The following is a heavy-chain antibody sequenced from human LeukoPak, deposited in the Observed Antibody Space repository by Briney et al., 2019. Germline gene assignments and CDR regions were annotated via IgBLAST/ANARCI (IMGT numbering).Heavy chain of an antibody. D-gene: IGHD2-2*01. J-gene: IGHJ4*02. V-gene: IGHV3-74*01. CDR1: GFTLSNYW. CDR2: INTDGSST. CDR3: ARGIGVVVVPAAVDY. Sequence: GGSLRLSCSASGFTLSNYWIHWVRQAPGKGLVWVSRINTDGSSTNYADSVRGRFTVSRDNAKNSLYLQMNSLRAEDTALYYCARGIGVVVVPAAVDYWGQGTLVTVSS.